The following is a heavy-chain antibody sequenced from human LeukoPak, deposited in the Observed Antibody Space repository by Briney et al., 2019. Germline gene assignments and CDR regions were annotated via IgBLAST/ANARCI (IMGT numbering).Heavy chain of an antibody. CDR1: GFTFSDYW. J-gene: IGHJ5*02. Sequence: AGGSLRLSCAASGFTFSDYWMHWVRQAPGKGLVWVSRIRTDGSSTSYADSVKGRFTISRDNAKNTLYLQMNSLRAEDTAVYYCARESGYHGSGFDPWGQGTLVTVSS. CDR3: ARESGYHGSGFDP. D-gene: IGHD3-10*01. CDR2: IRTDGSST. V-gene: IGHV3-74*01.